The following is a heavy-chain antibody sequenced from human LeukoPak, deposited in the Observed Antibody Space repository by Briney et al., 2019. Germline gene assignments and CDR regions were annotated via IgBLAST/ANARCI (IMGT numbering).Heavy chain of an antibody. CDR3: ASLTSYSGSYMYYYYYMDV. V-gene: IGHV4-39*01. J-gene: IGHJ6*03. Sequence: SETLSLTCTVSGGSISSSSYYWGWIRQPPGKGLEWIGSIYYSGSTYYNPSPKSRVTISVDTSKNQFSLKLSSVTTADTAVYYCASLTSYSGSYMYYYYYMDVWGKGTTVTVSS. CDR1: GGSISSSSYY. CDR2: IYYSGST. D-gene: IGHD1-26*01.